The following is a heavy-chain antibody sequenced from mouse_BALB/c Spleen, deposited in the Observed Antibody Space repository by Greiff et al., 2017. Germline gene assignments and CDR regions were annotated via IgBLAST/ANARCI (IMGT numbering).Heavy chain of an antibody. CDR3: ARARYDGAWFAY. CDR2: ISSGGSYT. V-gene: IGHV5-9-4*01. J-gene: IGHJ3*01. D-gene: IGHD2-14*01. Sequence: EVKLVESGGGLVKPGGSLKLSCAASGFTFSSYAMSWVRQSPEKRLEWVAEISSGGSYTYYPDTVTGRFTISRDNAKNTLYREMSSLRSEDTAMYYCARARYDGAWFAYWGQGTLVTVSA. CDR1: GFTFSSYA.